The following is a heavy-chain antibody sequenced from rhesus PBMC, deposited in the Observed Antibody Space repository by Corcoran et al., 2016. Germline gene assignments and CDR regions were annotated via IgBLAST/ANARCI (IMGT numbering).Heavy chain of an antibody. CDR2: IYGKGGSN. Sequence: QVQLQESGPGLVKPSETLSLTCAVSGYSISSGYYWNWIRQPPGKGLAWIGSIYGKGGSNYLNPSLKSRYTPAVDTSQSQCAANLSAVTAADPAVYYCARVMQGGGWYADVSVDVWGRGVLVTVSS. V-gene: IGHV4S14*01. CDR3: ARVMQGGGWYADVSVDV. CDR1: GYSISSGYY. J-gene: IGHJ5-2*02. D-gene: IGHD6-31*01.